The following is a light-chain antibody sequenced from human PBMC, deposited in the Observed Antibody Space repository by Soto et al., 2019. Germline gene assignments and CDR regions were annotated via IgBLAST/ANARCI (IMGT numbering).Light chain of an antibody. Sequence: QSVLTQPASVSGSPGQLITISCTGTSSDVGTYNLVSWYQQHPGKAPKLLISEDNKRPSAVSTRFSGSKSGNTASLSISGLQAEDEADYFCCSYATINTFVFGTGPKVTVL. CDR3: CSYATINTFV. V-gene: IGLV2-23*02. CDR2: EDN. CDR1: SSDVGTYNL. J-gene: IGLJ1*01.